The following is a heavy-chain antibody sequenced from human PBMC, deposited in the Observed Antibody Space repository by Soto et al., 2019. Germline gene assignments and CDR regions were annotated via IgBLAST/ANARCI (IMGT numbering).Heavy chain of an antibody. CDR1: GFTFSTYS. J-gene: IGHJ4*02. D-gene: IGHD2-2*01. Sequence: EAQLVESGGGLVKPGGSLRLSCAASGFTFSTYSMNWVRQAPGKGLEWVSSISSSGSSRSYADSVKGRFTISRDNAKNSLYLQVESLRADATAVYYCARGRSINTNMDYWGKGTLVTVSS. CDR3: ARGRSINTNMDY. CDR2: ISSSGSSR. V-gene: IGHV3-21*01.